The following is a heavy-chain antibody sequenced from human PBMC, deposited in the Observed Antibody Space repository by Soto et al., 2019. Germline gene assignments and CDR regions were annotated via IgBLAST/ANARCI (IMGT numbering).Heavy chain of an antibody. D-gene: IGHD6-13*01. J-gene: IGHJ5*02. CDR3: ARTPGAAAGENWFDP. V-gene: IGHV1-69*13. CDR2: IIPIFGTA. CDR1: GGTFSSYA. Sequence: SVKVSCKASGGTFSSYAISWVRQAPGQGLEWMGGIIPIFGTANYAQKFQGRVTITADESTSTAYMELSSLRSEDTAVYYCARTPGAAAGENWFDPWGQGTLVTVSS.